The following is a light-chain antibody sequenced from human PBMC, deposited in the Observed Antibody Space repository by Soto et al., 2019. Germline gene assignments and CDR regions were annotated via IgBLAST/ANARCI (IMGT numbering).Light chain of an antibody. Sequence: EIVLTQSPATLSSSPGERATLSCRASQTVSNKLAWYQHKPGQAPRLLIYDTSNRATGVPARFSGSGSGTDFTLTISSLEPEDFAVYYCQQRLSWPITFGQGTRLEI. CDR2: DTS. V-gene: IGKV3-11*01. CDR1: QTVSNK. CDR3: QQRLSWPIT. J-gene: IGKJ5*01.